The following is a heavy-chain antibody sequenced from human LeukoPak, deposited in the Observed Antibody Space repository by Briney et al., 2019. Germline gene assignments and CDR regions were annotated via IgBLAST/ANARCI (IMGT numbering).Heavy chain of an antibody. J-gene: IGHJ4*02. V-gene: IGHV4-38-2*02. Sequence: PSETLSLTCAVSGYSISSDYHWGWIRQPPGTGLEGIGAMHHSGSTYYNPSLKSRVTISVDTSKNKVSLKLNSVTAADTAVYYCGRDRSYYSFDYWGQGTLVIVSA. CDR3: GRDRSYYSFDY. CDR1: GYSISSDYH. D-gene: IGHD3-10*01. CDR2: MHHSGST.